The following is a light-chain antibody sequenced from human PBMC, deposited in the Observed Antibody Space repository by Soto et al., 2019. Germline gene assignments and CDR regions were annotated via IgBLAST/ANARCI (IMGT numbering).Light chain of an antibody. CDR1: QSVNSN. V-gene: IGKV3-15*01. Sequence: EIVMTQSPATLSVSPGERATLSCRASQSVNSNLAWYQQKPGQAPRLLIYGASTRATGVPARFSGSGSGTEFILTVSRLQSEVFAVYYCKQYNSWPTFGQGTKVEIK. CDR2: GAS. J-gene: IGKJ1*01. CDR3: KQYNSWPT.